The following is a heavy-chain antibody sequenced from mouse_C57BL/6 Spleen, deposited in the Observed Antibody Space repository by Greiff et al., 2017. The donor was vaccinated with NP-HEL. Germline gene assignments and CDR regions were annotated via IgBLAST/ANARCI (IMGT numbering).Heavy chain of an antibody. V-gene: IGHV5-4*01. CDR3: AREGDGNYFDY. Sequence: EVKLMESGGGLVKPGGSLKLSCAASGFTFSSYAMSWVRQTPEKRLEWVATISDGGSYTYYPDNVKGRFTISRDNAKNNLYLQMSHLKSEDTAMYYCAREGDGNYFDYWGQGTTLTVSS. D-gene: IGHD2-1*01. CDR1: GFTFSSYA. J-gene: IGHJ2*01. CDR2: ISDGGSYT.